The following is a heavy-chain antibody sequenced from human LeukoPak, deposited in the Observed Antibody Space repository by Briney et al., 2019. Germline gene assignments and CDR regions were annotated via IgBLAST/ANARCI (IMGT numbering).Heavy chain of an antibody. CDR2: ISGSGGST. Sequence: GGSLRLSCAASGFTFSGYAMSWVRQAPGKGLEWVSAISGSGGSTYYADSVKGRFTISRDNSKNTLYLQMNSLRAEDTAVYYCAKDTEYGDYVGFFDYWGQGTLVTVSS. D-gene: IGHD4-17*01. V-gene: IGHV3-23*01. CDR1: GFTFSGYA. CDR3: AKDTEYGDYVGFFDY. J-gene: IGHJ4*02.